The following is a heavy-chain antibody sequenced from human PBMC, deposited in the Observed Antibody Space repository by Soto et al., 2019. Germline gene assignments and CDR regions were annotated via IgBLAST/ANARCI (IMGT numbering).Heavy chain of an antibody. V-gene: IGHV3-33*01. D-gene: IGHD6-19*01. CDR3: ARSPSGWDDWYVDL. CDR1: GFTFSSYG. J-gene: IGHJ2*01. CDR2: IWYDGSNK. Sequence: QEQLVESGGGVVQPGRSLRLSCAASGFTFSSYGMHWVRQAPGKGMEWVAGIWYDGSNKYYVESVKGRFTISRDNSKNTLYLQMNSLRAEETAVYDCARSPSGWDDWYVDLWGRGTLVTVSS.